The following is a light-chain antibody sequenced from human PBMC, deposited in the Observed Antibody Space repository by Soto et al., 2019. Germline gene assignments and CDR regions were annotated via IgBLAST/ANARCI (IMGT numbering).Light chain of an antibody. Sequence: QSALTQPASVSGSPGQSITISCTGTSSDVGGYNYVSWYQQHPGKAPKVMIYEVSNRPSGVSKRFSGSKSGNTASLTSSGLQAEDEADYYCSSYTSSSTLVFGTGTEVTVL. J-gene: IGLJ1*01. CDR1: SSDVGGYNY. V-gene: IGLV2-14*01. CDR3: SSYTSSSTLV. CDR2: EVS.